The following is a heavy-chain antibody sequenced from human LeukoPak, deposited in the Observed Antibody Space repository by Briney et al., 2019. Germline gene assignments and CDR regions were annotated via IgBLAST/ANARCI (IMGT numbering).Heavy chain of an antibody. D-gene: IGHD3-22*01. J-gene: IGHJ4*02. V-gene: IGHV4-34*01. CDR3: ARRSESSGYQFDY. Sequence: SETLSLTCAVYGGSFSGYYWSWTRQPPGKGLEWIGEINHSGSTNYNPSLKSRVTISVDTSKNQFSLKLSSVTAADTAVYYCARRSESSGYQFDYWGQGTLVTVSS. CDR2: INHSGST. CDR1: GGSFSGYY.